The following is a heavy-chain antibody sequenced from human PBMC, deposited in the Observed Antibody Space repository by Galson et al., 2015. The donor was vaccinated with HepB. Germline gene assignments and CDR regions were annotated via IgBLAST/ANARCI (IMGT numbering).Heavy chain of an antibody. J-gene: IGHJ6*03. CDR2: IWSHGRNK. D-gene: IGHD1-1*01. CDR3: ARDRSGTAGINYYHYYMDV. Sequence: SLRLSCAASGFSFSDFGMQWVRQAPGKGLEWVSIIWSHGRNKDYTDSVKGRFTISRDNSENMLYLQMDNLRAEDTAVYYCARDRSGTAGINYYHYYMDVWGKGTTVTVSS. CDR1: GFSFSDFG. V-gene: IGHV3-33*01.